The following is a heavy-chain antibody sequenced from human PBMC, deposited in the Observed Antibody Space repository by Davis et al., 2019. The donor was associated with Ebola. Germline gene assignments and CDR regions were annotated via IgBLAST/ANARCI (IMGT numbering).Heavy chain of an antibody. CDR2: INRSGST. D-gene: IGHD2-2*01. Sequence: MPSETLSLTCAVYGGSFSGYYWSWIRQPPGKGLEWIGEINRSGSTNYNPSLKSRVTISVDTSKNQFSLKLTSVTAADTAVYYCATSQDCSSTSCDNWFDPWGQGTLVTVSS. CDR3: ATSQDCSSTSCDNWFDP. CDR1: GGSFSGYY. J-gene: IGHJ5*02. V-gene: IGHV4-34*01.